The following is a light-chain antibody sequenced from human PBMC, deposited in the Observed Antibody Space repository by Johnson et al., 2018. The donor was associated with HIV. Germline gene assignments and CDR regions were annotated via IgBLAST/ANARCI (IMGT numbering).Light chain of an antibody. CDR2: ENT. J-gene: IGLJ1*01. V-gene: IGLV1-51*02. Sequence: QSVLTQPPSVSAAPGQKVTISCSGSSSNIGNNYVSWYQQLPGTAPKLLIYENTKRPSGVPDRFSGSTSGSSATLGIPGLQTGDEADSYCATWDRSLSAGGVFGTGTKVTVL. CDR1: SSNIGNNY. CDR3: ATWDRSLSAGGV.